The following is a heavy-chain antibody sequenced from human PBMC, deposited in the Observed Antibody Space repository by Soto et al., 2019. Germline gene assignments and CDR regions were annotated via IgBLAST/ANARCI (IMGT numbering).Heavy chain of an antibody. CDR1: GFTFSSYS. D-gene: IGHD1-26*01. V-gene: IGHV3-21*01. CDR3: ARPRGSYYFDS. Sequence: EVQLVESGGGLVKPGGPLRLSCAASGFTFSSYSMNWVREAPGKGLEWVSSVSSNSSYIYYADSVKGRVTISRDNAKNSLSLQMNSLRAEHTAVYFCARPRGSYYFDSCGQGTLVTVCS. CDR2: VSSNSSYI. J-gene: IGHJ4*02.